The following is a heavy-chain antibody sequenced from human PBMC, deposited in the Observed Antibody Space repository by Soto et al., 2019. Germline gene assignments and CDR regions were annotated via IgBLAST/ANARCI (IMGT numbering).Heavy chain of an antibody. CDR2: ISGSGGST. CDR1: GFTFSSYA. V-gene: IGHV3-23*01. Sequence: LRLSCAASGFTFSSYAMSWVRQAPGKGLEWVSAISGSGGSTYYADSAKGRFTISRDNSKNTLYLQMNSLGAEDTAVYYCAKGQQLAYNWFDPWGQGTLVTVSS. D-gene: IGHD6-13*01. CDR3: AKGQQLAYNWFDP. J-gene: IGHJ5*02.